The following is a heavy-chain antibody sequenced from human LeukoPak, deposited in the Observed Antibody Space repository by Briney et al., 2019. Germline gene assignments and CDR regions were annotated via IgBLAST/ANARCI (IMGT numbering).Heavy chain of an antibody. CDR1: GFTFDDYG. Sequence: GGSLRLSCAASGFTFDDYGMSWVRQAPGKGLEWVSGINWNGGSTGYADSVKGRLTISRDNAKNSLYLQMNSLRAEDTALYYCARGFAAARPVYWGQGTLVTVSS. CDR3: ARGFAAARPVY. V-gene: IGHV3-20*04. CDR2: INWNGGST. D-gene: IGHD6-6*01. J-gene: IGHJ4*02.